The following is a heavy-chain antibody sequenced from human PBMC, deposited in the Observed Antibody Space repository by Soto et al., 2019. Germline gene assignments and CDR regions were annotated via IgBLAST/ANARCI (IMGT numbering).Heavy chain of an antibody. CDR2: ISGSGGST. CDR3: AKDSPGYYYYGMDV. J-gene: IGHJ6*02. V-gene: IGHV3-23*01. Sequence: PGGSLRLSCAASGSTFSSYAMSWVRQAPGKGLEWVSAISGSGGSTYYADSVKGRFTISRDNSKNTLYLQMNSLRAEDTAVYYCAKDSPGYYYYGMDVWGQGTTVTVSS. CDR1: GSTFSSYA.